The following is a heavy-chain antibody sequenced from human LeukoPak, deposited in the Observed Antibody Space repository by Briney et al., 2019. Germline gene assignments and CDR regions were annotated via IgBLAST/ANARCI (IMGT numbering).Heavy chain of an antibody. J-gene: IGHJ5*02. D-gene: IGHD3-22*01. CDR1: GYTFTSYG. V-gene: IGHV7-4-1*02. CDR2: INIYTGNP. CDR3: ARDRAFYYDSSSYNFGDKGRSPSWFDP. Sequence: ASVKVSCKASGYTFTSYGISWMRQAPGQGFEWMGWINIYTGNPTYAQDFTGRFVFSLDTSVNTAYLQISSLKAEDTAVYYCARDRAFYYDSSSYNFGDKGRSPSWFDPWGQGTLVTVSS.